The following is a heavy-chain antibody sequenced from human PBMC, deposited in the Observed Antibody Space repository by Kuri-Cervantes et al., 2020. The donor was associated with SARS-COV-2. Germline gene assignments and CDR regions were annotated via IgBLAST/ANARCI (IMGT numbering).Heavy chain of an antibody. CDR1: GGSVSSGNYY. D-gene: IGHD6-19*01. J-gene: IGHJ4*02. Sequence: ESLKISCTVSGGSVSSGNYYWSWIRQPPGKGLEWTGYIYYSGSTYYNPSLKSRVTISVDTPKNQFSLKLSSVTAADTAVYYCARGSYSSGWYFFDYWGQGTLVTVSS. CDR3: ARGSYSSGWYFFDY. CDR2: IYYSGST. V-gene: IGHV4-61*01.